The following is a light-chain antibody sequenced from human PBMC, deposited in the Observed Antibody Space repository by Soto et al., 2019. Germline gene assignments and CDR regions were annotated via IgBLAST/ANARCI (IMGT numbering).Light chain of an antibody. CDR2: EVS. Sequence: QSALTQPASVSGSPGQSITISCTGTSSDVGGYNYVSWYQQQPCKAPKLMIYEVSNRPSGVSNRFSGSKSGNTASLTISGLQAEDEADYYCSSYTSSSNLVFGTGTQLTVL. CDR3: SSYTSSSNLV. J-gene: IGLJ1*01. V-gene: IGLV2-14*01. CDR1: SSDVGGYNY.